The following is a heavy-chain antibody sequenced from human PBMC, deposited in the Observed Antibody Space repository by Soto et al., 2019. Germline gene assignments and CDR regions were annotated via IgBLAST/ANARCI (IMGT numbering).Heavy chain of an antibody. CDR3: ARGHLGITTTGTWYDFDY. V-gene: IGHV4-59*01. D-gene: IGHD2-15*01. Sequence: WTWIRQPPGKGLEYICYIYYSGRTYYNPSLKSRVTISVATSKNQFSLKLSSVTAADTSVYYCARGHLGITTTGTWYDFDYCGQGTLVTVAS. CDR2: IYYSGRT. J-gene: IGHJ4*02.